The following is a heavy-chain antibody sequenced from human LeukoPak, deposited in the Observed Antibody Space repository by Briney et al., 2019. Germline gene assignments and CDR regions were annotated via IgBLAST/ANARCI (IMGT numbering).Heavy chain of an antibody. CDR3: AGESIVGADDIDY. V-gene: IGHV4-34*01. Sequence: SETLSLTCAVYGGSFSGHYWSWIRQPPGKGLEWIGSIYHSGSTYYNPSLKSRVTISVDTSKNQFSLKLSSVTAADTAVYYCAGESIVGADDIDYWGQGTLVTVSS. J-gene: IGHJ4*02. CDR2: IYHSGST. CDR1: GGSFSGHY. D-gene: IGHD1-26*01.